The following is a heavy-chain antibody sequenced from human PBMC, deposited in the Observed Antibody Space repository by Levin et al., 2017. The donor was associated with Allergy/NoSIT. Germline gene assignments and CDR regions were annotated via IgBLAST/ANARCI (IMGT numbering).Heavy chain of an antibody. Sequence: SETLSLTCTVSGGSISSYYWSWIRQPPGKGLEWIGYIYYSGSTNYNPSLKSRVTISVDTSKNQFSLKLSSVTAADTAVYYCARSDDLIAVAALWGQGTLVTVSS. V-gene: IGHV4-59*01. D-gene: IGHD6-19*01. CDR3: ARSDDLIAVAAL. J-gene: IGHJ4*02. CDR2: IYYSGST. CDR1: GGSISSYY.